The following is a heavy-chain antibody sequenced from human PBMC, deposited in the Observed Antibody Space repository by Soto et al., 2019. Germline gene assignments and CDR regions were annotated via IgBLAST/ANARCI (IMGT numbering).Heavy chain of an antibody. CDR2: ISSSGSTI. CDR3: ARDPAVAGHNWFDP. V-gene: IGHV3-48*03. Sequence: GGSLRLSCAASGFTFSSYEMNWVRQAPGKGLEWVSYISSSGSTIYYADSVKGRFTISRDNAKNSLYLQMNSLRAEDTAVYYCARDPAVAGHNWFDPWGQGTLVTVSS. J-gene: IGHJ5*02. CDR1: GFTFSSYE. D-gene: IGHD6-19*01.